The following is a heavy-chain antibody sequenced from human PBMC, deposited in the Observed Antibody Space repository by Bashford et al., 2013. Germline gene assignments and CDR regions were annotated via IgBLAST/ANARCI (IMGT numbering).Heavy chain of an antibody. D-gene: IGHD6-19*01. CDR3: ARQAAMRFTSGWYFDY. CDR1: GGSISRYY. Sequence: SETLSLTCVVSGGSISRYYWNWVRQPAGKGLEWIGRIYATGATKYNPSLGNRVTMSIDTSKSQFSLRLTSVVAADTAVYYCARQAAMRFTSGWYFDYWGQGAPVTVSS. CDR2: IYATGAT. V-gene: IGHV4-4*07. J-gene: IGHJ4*02.